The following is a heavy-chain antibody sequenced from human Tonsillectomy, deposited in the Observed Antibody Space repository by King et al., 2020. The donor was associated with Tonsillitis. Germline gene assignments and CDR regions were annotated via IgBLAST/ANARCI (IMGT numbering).Heavy chain of an antibody. J-gene: IGHJ4*02. CDR2: IYPGDSDT. Sequence: QLVQSGAEVKKPGESLKISCKGSGYSFTSYWIGWVRQMPGKGLEWMGIIYPGDSDTRYHPSFQGQVTISADKSISTAYLQWSSLKASDTAMYYCARLRRDGYNTLLFDYWGQGTLVTVSS. D-gene: IGHD5-24*01. CDR3: ARLRRDGYNTLLFDY. CDR1: GYSFTSYW. V-gene: IGHV5-51*01.